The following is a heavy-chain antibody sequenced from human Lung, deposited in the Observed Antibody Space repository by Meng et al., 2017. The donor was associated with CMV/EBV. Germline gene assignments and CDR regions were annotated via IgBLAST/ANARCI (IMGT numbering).Heavy chain of an antibody. D-gene: IGHD2-8*01. CDR1: GFPFGNYG. J-gene: IGHJ4*02. Sequence: GESXKISCAASGFPFGNYGMHWVRQAPGKGLEWVAFIPYDGSNQDYADSVKGRFTISRDNSNNTVYLQMNSLRAEDTAVYYCAKDQWVMVYANSYDYLGQGXLVTVSS. CDR2: IPYDGSNQ. V-gene: IGHV3-30*02. CDR3: AKDQWVMVYANSYDY.